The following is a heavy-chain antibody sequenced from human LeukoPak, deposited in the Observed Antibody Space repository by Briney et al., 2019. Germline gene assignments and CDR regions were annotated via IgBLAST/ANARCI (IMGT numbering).Heavy chain of an antibody. Sequence: GGSLRLSCEASGFAFSFFAMSWLRPAPGKGLERVSTINANSGTRSYAASVRGRFTISRDNSKNTLYLQLNTLRADDTAVYYCAKPISGGLAVTADWFAPWGQGTLVVVSS. V-gene: IGHV3-23*01. CDR3: AKPISGGLAVTADWFAP. CDR1: GFAFSFFA. D-gene: IGHD6-19*01. CDR2: INANSGTR. J-gene: IGHJ5*01.